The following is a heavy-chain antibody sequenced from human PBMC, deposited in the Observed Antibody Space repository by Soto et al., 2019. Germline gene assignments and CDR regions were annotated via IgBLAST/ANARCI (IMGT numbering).Heavy chain of an antibody. V-gene: IGHV3-9*01. CDR3: VKGRGSYFVYFGLDV. CDR2: IDWNSGST. J-gene: IGHJ6*01. D-gene: IGHD1-26*01. CDR1: GFRFDDFA. Sequence: EVQLVESGGGLVQSGRSRRLSCVASGFRFDDFAMHWVRQAPGKGLEWVSSIDWNSGSTAYADSVKGRFTIFRDNARNYLDLQMNSLRVEDTALYYCVKGRGSYFVYFGLDVW.